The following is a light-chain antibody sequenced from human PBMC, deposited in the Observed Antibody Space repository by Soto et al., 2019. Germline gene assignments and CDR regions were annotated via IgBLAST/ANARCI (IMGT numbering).Light chain of an antibody. J-gene: IGKJ2*01. CDR1: QSLVSSDGNTY. V-gene: IGKV2-30*01. CDR3: MQGKHWPYT. Sequence: DVVMTQSPLSLSVTLGQPASISCRSSQSLVSSDGNTYLNWFHQRPGQSPRRLIYKVSNRDSGVPDRFSGSGSGTDFTLKISRVEAEDFGVYCCMQGKHWPYTFGQGTKLEIK. CDR2: KVS.